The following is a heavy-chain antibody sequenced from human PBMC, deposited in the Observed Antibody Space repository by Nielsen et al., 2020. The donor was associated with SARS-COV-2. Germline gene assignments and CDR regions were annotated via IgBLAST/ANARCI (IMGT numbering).Heavy chain of an antibody. CDR2: INAGNGNT. CDR1: GYTFTSYA. CDR3: ARTYDSSGYYLSYFYYGMDV. D-gene: IGHD3-22*01. Sequence: ASVQVSCKASGYTFTSYAMHWVRQAPGQRLEWMGWINAGNGNTKYSQKFQGRVTITRDTSASTAYMELSSLRSEDTAVYYCARTYDSSGYYLSYFYYGMDVWGQGTTVTVSS. V-gene: IGHV1-3*01. J-gene: IGHJ6*02.